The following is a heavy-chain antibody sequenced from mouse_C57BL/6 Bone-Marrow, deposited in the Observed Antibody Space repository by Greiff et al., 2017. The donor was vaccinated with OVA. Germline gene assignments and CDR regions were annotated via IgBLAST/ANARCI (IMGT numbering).Heavy chain of an antibody. D-gene: IGHD1-1*01. CDR2: ISNGGGST. V-gene: IGHV5-12*01. CDR3: ARRDYGSNHYFDY. CDR1: GFTFSDYY. Sequence: EVQRVESGGGLVQPGGSLKLSCAASGFTFSDYYMYWVRQTPEKRLEWVAYISNGGGSTYYPDTVKGRFTISRDNAKNTLYMQMSRLKSEDTAMYYCARRDYGSNHYFDYWGQGTTLTVSS. J-gene: IGHJ2*01.